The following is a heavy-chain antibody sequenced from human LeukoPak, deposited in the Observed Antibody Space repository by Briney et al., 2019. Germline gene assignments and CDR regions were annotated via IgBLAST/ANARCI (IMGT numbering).Heavy chain of an antibody. D-gene: IGHD5-24*01. V-gene: IGHV4-4*07. CDR2: IYTYGTS. CDR1: GGSMDRLP. J-gene: IGHJ4*02. CDR3: AKSYIGKDGYSYFEY. Sequence: SETLSLTCTVSGGSMDRLPWNWIRQPAGKGREWIGRIYTYGTSSYNPSLKSRVSMSVDTSKNQFSLKVNSVTAADTAVYYCAKSYIGKDGYSYFEYWGQGIPVTVSS.